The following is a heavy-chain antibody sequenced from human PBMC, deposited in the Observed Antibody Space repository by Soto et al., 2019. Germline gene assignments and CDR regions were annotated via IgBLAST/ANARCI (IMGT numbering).Heavy chain of an antibody. CDR3: ARERQYYDSSGYWFDY. Sequence: PSETLSLTCAVYGGSFSGCYWSWIRQPPGKGLEWIGEINHSGSTNYNPSLKSRVTISVDTSKNQFSLKLSSVTAADTAVYYCARERQYYDSSGYWFDYSGQGTLVTVS. D-gene: IGHD3-22*01. V-gene: IGHV4-34*01. J-gene: IGHJ4*02. CDR2: INHSGST. CDR1: GGSFSGCY.